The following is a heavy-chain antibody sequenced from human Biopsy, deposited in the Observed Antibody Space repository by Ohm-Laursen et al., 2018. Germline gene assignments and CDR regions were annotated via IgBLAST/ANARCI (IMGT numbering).Heavy chain of an antibody. D-gene: IGHD4/OR15-4a*01. CDR3: ARGPYGDNAGAFDV. CDR1: GFTFSDYY. CDR2: FSHTGTT. J-gene: IGHJ3*01. Sequence: LRLSCSASGFTFSDYYMSWIRQPPGKGLEWVGEFSHTGTTIYNPSLKSRLTISVDKSKNHFSLRLTSVTAADTATYFCARGPYGDNAGAFDVWGQGTVVTVSS. V-gene: IGHV4-34*01.